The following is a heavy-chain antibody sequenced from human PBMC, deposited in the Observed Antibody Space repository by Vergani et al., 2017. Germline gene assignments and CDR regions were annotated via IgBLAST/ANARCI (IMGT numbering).Heavy chain of an antibody. CDR3: ARDDAILGIGDAFDI. CDR1: GGSISSGSYY. J-gene: IGHJ3*02. CDR2: IYTSGST. D-gene: IGHD7-27*01. V-gene: IGHV4-61*02. Sequence: QVQLQESGPGLVKPSQTLSLTCTVSGGSISSGSYYWSWIRQPAGKGLEWIGRIYTSGSTNYNPSLKSRVTISVDTSKNQFSLKLSSVTAADTAAYYCARDDAILGIGDAFDIWGQGTMVTVSS.